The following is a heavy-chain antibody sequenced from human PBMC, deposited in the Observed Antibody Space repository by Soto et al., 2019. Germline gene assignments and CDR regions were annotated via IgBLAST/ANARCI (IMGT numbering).Heavy chain of an antibody. CDR2: IYYSGST. Sequence: SETLSLTCTVSGGSISSGGYYWSWIRQHPGKGLEWIGYIYYSGSTYYNPSLKSRVTISVDTSKNQFSLKLSSVTAADTAVYYCAREIVATSEGGQYYMDVWGKGTTVTVSS. CDR1: GGSISSGGYY. J-gene: IGHJ6*03. V-gene: IGHV4-31*03. D-gene: IGHD5-12*01. CDR3: AREIVATSEGGQYYMDV.